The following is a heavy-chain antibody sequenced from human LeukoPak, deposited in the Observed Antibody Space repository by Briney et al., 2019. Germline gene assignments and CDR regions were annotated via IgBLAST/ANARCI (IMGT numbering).Heavy chain of an antibody. CDR2: ISGSGGST. CDR1: GFTFSSYA. V-gene: IGHV3-23*01. D-gene: IGHD3-22*01. J-gene: IGHJ4*02. CDR3: ANSSGGFYYDSSGYLQY. Sequence: GGSLRLSCAASGFTFSSYAMSWVRQAPGKGLEWVSVISGSGGSTYYADSVKGRFTISRDNSKNTLYLQMNSLRAEDTAVYYCANSSGGFYYDSSGYLQYWGQGTLVTVSS.